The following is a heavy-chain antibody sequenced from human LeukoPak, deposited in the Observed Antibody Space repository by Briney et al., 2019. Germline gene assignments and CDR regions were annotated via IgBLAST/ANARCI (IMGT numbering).Heavy chain of an antibody. Sequence: GGSLRLSCAASRFTFSNYWMSWVRQAPGKGLEWVSVIYSGGSTYYADSVKGRFTISRDNSKNTLYLQMNSLRAEDTAVYSCARGQKYSTGWYYFDSWGQGTLVTVSS. CDR3: ARGQKYSTGWYYFDS. J-gene: IGHJ4*02. CDR2: IYSGGST. D-gene: IGHD6-19*01. CDR1: RFTFSNYW. V-gene: IGHV3-66*01.